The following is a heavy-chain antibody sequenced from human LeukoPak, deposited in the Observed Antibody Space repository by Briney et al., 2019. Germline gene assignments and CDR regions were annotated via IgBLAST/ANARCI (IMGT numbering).Heavy chain of an antibody. CDR1: GGSFSGYY. V-gene: IGHV4-34*01. Sequence: SETLSLTCSVYGGSFSGYYWSWIRQPPGKGLEWIGEINHSGSTNYNPSLKSRVTISVDTSKNQFSLKLSSVTAADTAVYYCASEARVHYDSSGYYYGWGQGTLVTVSS. J-gene: IGHJ4*02. CDR2: INHSGST. CDR3: ASEARVHYDSSGYYYG. D-gene: IGHD3-22*01.